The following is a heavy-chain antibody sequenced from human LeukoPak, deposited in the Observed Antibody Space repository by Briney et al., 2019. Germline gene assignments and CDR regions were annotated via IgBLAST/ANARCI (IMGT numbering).Heavy chain of an antibody. CDR3: AKDIDSAVGATLGFDY. J-gene: IGHJ4*02. Sequence: GGSLRLSCAASGFTFDDYAMHWVRQAPGKGLEWVSGISWNSGSIGYADSVKGRFTISRDNAKNSLYLQMNSLRAEDTALYYCAKDIDSAVGATLGFDYWGQGTLVTVSS. CDR1: GFTFDDYA. V-gene: IGHV3-9*01. D-gene: IGHD1-26*01. CDR2: ISWNSGSI.